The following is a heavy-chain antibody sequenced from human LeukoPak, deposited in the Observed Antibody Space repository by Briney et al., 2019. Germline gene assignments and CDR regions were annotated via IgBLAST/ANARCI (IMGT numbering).Heavy chain of an antibody. CDR1: GYTFTGSY. CDR2: INPNSGGT. CDR3: ARADLGYCSSTSCYTMDY. Sequence: ASVKVSCKASGYTFTGSYMHWVRQAPGQGLEWMGWINPNSGGTNYAQKFQGRVTMTRDTSISTAYMELSRLRSDDTAVYYCARADLGYCSSTSCYTMDYWGQGTLVTVSS. J-gene: IGHJ4*02. D-gene: IGHD2-2*02. V-gene: IGHV1-2*02.